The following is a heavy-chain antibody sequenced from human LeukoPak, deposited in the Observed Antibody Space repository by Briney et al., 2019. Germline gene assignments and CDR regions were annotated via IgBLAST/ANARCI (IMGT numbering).Heavy chain of an antibody. CDR3: ASTPTAGLPYYFDY. CDR1: KFTFINFS. CDR2: ISAFSSTI. J-gene: IGHJ4*02. V-gene: IGHV3-48*01. D-gene: IGHD2-15*01. Sequence: GGSLRLSCAASKFTFINFSMNWVRQAPGKRPEWVSFISAFSSTIYYADSVKGRFTISRDDGKNSLFLQMNSLRAEDTAIYYCASTPTAGLPYYFDYWGQGALVTVSS.